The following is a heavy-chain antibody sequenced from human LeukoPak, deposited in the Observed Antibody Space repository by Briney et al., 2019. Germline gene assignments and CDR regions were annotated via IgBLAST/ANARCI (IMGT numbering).Heavy chain of an antibody. CDR1: GFTVSSNY. CDR3: ARAYGDYYYYGLDV. D-gene: IGHD4-17*01. Sequence: GGSLRLSCAASGFTVSSNYMSWGRQAPGKGLEWVSVIYSGGSTYYADSVKGRFTISRDNSKNTLYLQMNSLRAEDTAVYYSARAYGDYYYYGLDVWGQGTTVTVSS. V-gene: IGHV3-66*01. CDR2: IYSGGST. J-gene: IGHJ6*02.